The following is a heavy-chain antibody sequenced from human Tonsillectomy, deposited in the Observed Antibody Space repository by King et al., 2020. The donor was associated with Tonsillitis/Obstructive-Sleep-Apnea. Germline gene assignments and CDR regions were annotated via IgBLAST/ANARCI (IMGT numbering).Heavy chain of an antibody. V-gene: IGHV5-10-1*01. CDR3: ARDYGDRGAFDI. D-gene: IGHD4-17*01. CDR2: IDPTDSYA. J-gene: IGHJ3*02. CDR1: GFSFTNYW. Sequence: PLVQSGAEVKKPGESLRISCKGSGFSFTNYWITWVRQTPGEGLEWMGRIDPTDSYATYSPSFQGHVTISADKSISTAYLQWRSLNASDTATYFCARDYGDRGAFDIWGQGTTVIVSS.